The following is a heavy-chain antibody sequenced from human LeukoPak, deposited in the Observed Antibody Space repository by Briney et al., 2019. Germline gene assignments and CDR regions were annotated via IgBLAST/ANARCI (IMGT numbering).Heavy chain of an antibody. D-gene: IGHD6-13*01. J-gene: IGHJ4*02. CDR3: ARDTPSGIAAAGTWPIDY. CDR1: GFTFTSYG. CDR2: IWYDESNK. V-gene: IGHV3-33*01. Sequence: GGSLRLSCAASGFTFTSYGMHWVRQAPGKGLEWVAVIWYDESNKYYADSVKGRFTISRDNSKNTLYLQMNSLRAEDTAVYYCARDTPSGIAAAGTWPIDYWGQGTLVTASS.